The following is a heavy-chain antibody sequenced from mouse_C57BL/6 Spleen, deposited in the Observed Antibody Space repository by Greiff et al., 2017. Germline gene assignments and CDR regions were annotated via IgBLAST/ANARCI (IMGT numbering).Heavy chain of an antibody. D-gene: IGHD1-1*01. Sequence: QVHVKQSGPELVKPGASVKISCKASGYAFSSSWMNWVKQRPGKGLEWIGRIYPGDGDTNYNGKFKGKATLTADKSSSTAYMQLSSLTSEDSAVYFCAGNYYGSSSYYFDYWGQGTTLTVSS. CDR2: IYPGDGDT. CDR3: AGNYYGSSSYYFDY. J-gene: IGHJ2*01. V-gene: IGHV1-82*01. CDR1: GYAFSSSW.